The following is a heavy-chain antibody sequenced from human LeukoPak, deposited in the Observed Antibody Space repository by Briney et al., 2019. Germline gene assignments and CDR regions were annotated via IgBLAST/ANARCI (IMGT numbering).Heavy chain of an antibody. J-gene: IGHJ3*02. CDR3: AREAFSGGDSWDAFDI. D-gene: IGHD2-21*01. V-gene: IGHV4-30-4*08. CDR1: GGSISSGDYY. Sequence: PSQTLSLTCTVSGGSISSGDYYWSWIRQPPGKGLEWIGYIYYSGSTYYNPSLKSRVTISVDTSKNQFSLKLSSVTAADTAVYYCAREAFSGGDSWDAFDIWGQGTMVTVSS. CDR2: IYYSGST.